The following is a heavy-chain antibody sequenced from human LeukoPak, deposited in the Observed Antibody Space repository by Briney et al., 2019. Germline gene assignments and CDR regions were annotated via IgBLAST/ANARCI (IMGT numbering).Heavy chain of an antibody. D-gene: IGHD2-21*02. CDR2: IYHSGST. V-gene: IGHV4-38-2*02. CDR3: ARDLGDRGGFDY. J-gene: IGHJ4*02. CDR1: GYSISSGYY. Sequence: SETLSLTCAVSGYSISSGYYWGWIRQPPGRGREWIGSIYHSGSTYYNPSLKSRVTISVDTSKNQFSLKLSSVTAADTAVYYCARDLGDRGGFDYWGQGTLVTVSS.